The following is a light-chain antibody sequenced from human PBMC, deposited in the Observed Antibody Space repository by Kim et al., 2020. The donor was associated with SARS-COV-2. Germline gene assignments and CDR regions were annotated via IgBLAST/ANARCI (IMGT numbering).Light chain of an antibody. J-gene: IGLJ2*01. CDR3: SAYTSISTVI. Sequence: GQSLTISCTGTSSDVGDYNYVSWYQQHPGKAPKVMIYDVSNRPSGVSSRFSGSKSGNMASLTITGLQAEDEADYYCSAYTSISTVIFGGGTQLTVL. V-gene: IGLV2-14*03. CDR1: SSDVGDYNY. CDR2: DVS.